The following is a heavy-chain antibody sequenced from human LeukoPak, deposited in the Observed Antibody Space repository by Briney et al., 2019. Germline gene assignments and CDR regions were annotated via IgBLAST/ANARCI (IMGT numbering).Heavy chain of an antibody. J-gene: IGHJ4*02. V-gene: IGHV4-59*01. CDR2: IYYSGST. CDR1: GGSFSGYY. CDR3: ASSYSSSPEYFDY. D-gene: IGHD6-6*01. Sequence: SETLSLTCAVYGGSFSGYYWSWIRQPPGKGLEWIGYIYYSGSTNYNPSLKSRVTISVDTSKNQFSLKLSSVTAADTAVYYCASSYSSSPEYFDYWGQGTLVTVSS.